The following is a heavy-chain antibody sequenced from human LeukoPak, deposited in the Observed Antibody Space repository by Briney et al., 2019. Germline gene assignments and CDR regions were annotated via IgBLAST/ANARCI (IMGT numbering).Heavy chain of an antibody. Sequence: SETLSLTCTVSGGSISSYYWSWIRQPPGKGLEWIGEINHSGSTNYNPSLKSRVTISVDTSKNQFSLKLSSVTAADTAVYYCARYSGSYYLFDYWGQGTLVTVSS. CDR1: GGSISSYY. J-gene: IGHJ4*02. V-gene: IGHV4-34*01. CDR2: INHSGST. D-gene: IGHD1-26*01. CDR3: ARYSGSYYLFDY.